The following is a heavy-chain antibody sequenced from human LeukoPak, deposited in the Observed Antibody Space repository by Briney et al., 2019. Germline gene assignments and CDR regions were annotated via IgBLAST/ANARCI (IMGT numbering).Heavy chain of an antibody. Sequence: GASVKVSCKASGGTFSSYAISWVRQAPGQGLEWMGGIIPIFGTANYAQKFQGRVTMTTDTSTSTAYMELRSLRSDDTAVYYCARSGTLRGPPFDYWGQGTLVTVSS. D-gene: IGHD4-17*01. CDR2: IIPIFGTA. J-gene: IGHJ4*02. CDR1: GGTFSSYA. V-gene: IGHV1-69*05. CDR3: ARSGTLRGPPFDY.